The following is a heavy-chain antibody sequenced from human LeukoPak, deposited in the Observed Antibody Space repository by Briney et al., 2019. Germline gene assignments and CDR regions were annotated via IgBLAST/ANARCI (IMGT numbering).Heavy chain of an antibody. CDR1: GFTFSSYA. CDR3: ARDPDDYGDH. CDR2: ISYDGSNK. D-gene: IGHD4-17*01. Sequence: GGSLRLSCAASGFTFSSYAMHWVRQAPGKGLKWVAVISYDGSNKYYADSVKGRFTISRDNSKNTLYLQMNSLRAEDTAVYYCARDPDDYGDHWGQGTLVTVSS. J-gene: IGHJ4*02. V-gene: IGHV3-30-3*01.